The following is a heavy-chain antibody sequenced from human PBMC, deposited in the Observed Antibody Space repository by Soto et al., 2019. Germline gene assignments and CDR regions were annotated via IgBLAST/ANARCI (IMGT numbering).Heavy chain of an antibody. CDR2: IYYSGSI. J-gene: IGHJ4*02. V-gene: IGHV4-59*01. Sequence: QVQLQESGPGLVKPSETLSLTCTVSGGSISGYYWSWIREPPGKALEWIGNIYYSGSINYNPSLKGRLTISVDMSKNQFSLKLSSVTAADTAVYYCARDYGIGARPGRLGFDHWGQGTLVTVSS. CDR3: ARDYGIGARPGRLGFDH. D-gene: IGHD6-6*01. CDR1: GGSISGYY.